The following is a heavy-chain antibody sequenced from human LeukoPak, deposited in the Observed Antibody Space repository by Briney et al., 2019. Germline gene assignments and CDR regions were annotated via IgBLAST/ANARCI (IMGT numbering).Heavy chain of an antibody. D-gene: IGHD7-27*01. CDR2: IYPRDSDT. V-gene: IGHV5-51*01. CDR1: GYSFTNYW. J-gene: IGHJ3*02. Sequence: GESLKISCKGSGYSFTNYWIAWVRQMPGKGLEWMGIIYPRDSDTRYTPSFQGQVTISADKSISTAYLQWSSLKASDTAMYYCARRLGSYAFDIWGQGTMVTVSS. CDR3: ARRLGSYAFDI.